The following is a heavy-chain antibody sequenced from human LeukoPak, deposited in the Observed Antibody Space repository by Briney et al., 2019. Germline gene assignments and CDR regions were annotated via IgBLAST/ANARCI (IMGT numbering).Heavy chain of an antibody. Sequence: LSVTLSLTCAVYGGSFSGYYWSWIRQPPGKGLEGIVEINHSGSTNYNTSLNSRVTISVDTSKNQFSLKLSSVTAAHTAVYYCARGWIPRCQGFDYWGQGTLVTVSS. J-gene: IGHJ4*02. V-gene: IGHV4-34*01. D-gene: IGHD1-1*01. CDR3: ARGWIPRCQGFDY. CDR1: GGSFSGYY. CDR2: INHSGST.